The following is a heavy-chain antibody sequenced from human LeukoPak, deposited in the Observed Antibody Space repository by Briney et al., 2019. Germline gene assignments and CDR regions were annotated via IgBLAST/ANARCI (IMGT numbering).Heavy chain of an antibody. CDR1: GGSISSYY. CDR3: ARDKAAADDYFDY. D-gene: IGHD6-13*01. V-gene: IGHV4-4*07. J-gene: IGHJ4*02. CDR2: IYTSGST. Sequence: SETLSLTCTVSGGSISSYYWSWIRQPAGKGLEWIGRIYTSGSTNYNPSLKSRVTISVDKSKNQFSLKLSSVTAVDTAVYYCARDKAAADDYFDYWGQGTLVTVSS.